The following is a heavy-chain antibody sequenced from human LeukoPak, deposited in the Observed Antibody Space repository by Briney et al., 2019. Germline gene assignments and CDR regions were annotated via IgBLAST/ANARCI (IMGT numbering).Heavy chain of an antibody. V-gene: IGHV4-4*02. CDR3: ARGGDRSFDY. D-gene: IGHD3-10*01. CDR1: GVSISSNLW. Sequence: SETLSLTCAVSGVSISSNLWWTWVRQPPGKGLEWIAEIHHSGSINYNPSLKSRVTISVDKAKNQFSPNLNSATAADTAVYYCARGGDRSFDYWGQGTLVTVSS. J-gene: IGHJ4*02. CDR2: IHHSGSI.